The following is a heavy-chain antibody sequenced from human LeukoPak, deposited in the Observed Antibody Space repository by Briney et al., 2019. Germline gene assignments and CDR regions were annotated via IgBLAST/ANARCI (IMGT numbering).Heavy chain of an antibody. D-gene: IGHD2-21*02. Sequence: GGSLKLSCAASGFTFSNYAMTWVRQPPGKGREWVSSISKTVERTYYADSVKGRFTILRDNSKNTVFLEMNTLRADDTALYHCVKSREASIWYSLGDYWGQGSLAIVS. V-gene: IGHV3-23*01. CDR2: ISKTVERT. CDR1: GFTFSNYA. J-gene: IGHJ4*02. CDR3: VKSREASIWYSLGDY.